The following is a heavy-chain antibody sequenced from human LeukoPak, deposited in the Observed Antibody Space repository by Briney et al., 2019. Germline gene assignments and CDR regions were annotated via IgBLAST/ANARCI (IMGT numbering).Heavy chain of an antibody. Sequence: GRSLRLSCAASGFTFSGSGMHWVRRAPGKGLEGVALIWYDGNNKYYADSVKGRFTISRDNSRKTVYLQMNNLRVEDTAIYYCAGGVAEAKYHYYYYMDVWGKGTTVTVSS. D-gene: IGHD2-15*01. CDR1: GFTFSGSG. CDR3: AGGVAEAKYHYYYYMDV. V-gene: IGHV3-33*08. CDR2: IWYDGNNK. J-gene: IGHJ6*03.